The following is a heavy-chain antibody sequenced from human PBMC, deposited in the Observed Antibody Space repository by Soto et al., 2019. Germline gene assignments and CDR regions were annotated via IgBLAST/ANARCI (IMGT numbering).Heavy chain of an antibody. CDR3: ARFNYDFWSGPLYYYYGMDV. CDR2: IYHSGST. J-gene: IGHJ6*02. V-gene: IGHV4-4*02. D-gene: IGHD3-3*01. Sequence: SETLSLTCAVSGGSISTSSWWSWVRQPPGKGLEWIGYIYHSGSTNYNPSLKSRVTISVDTSKNQFSLKLSSVTAADTAVYYCARFNYDFWSGPLYYYYGMDVWGQGTTVTVSS. CDR1: GGSISTSSW.